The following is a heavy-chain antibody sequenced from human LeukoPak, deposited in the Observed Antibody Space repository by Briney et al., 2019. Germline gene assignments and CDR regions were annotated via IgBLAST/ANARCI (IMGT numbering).Heavy chain of an antibody. J-gene: IGHJ5*02. Sequence: GASVKVSCKASGYTFTSYDINWVRQAAGQGLEWMGWMNPNSANTGFAQKFQGRVTMTTNTSISTAYMELSSLRSEDTTIYYCARGIRIVGPGAKGAPYWFDPWGQGTLVTVSS. V-gene: IGHV1-8*01. CDR1: GYTFTSYD. CDR3: ARGIRIVGPGAKGAPYWFDP. D-gene: IGHD2-2*01. CDR2: MNPNSANT.